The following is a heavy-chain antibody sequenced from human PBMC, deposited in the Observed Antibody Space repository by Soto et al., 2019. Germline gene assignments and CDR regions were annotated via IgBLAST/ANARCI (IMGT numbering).Heavy chain of an antibody. Sequence: PGGSLRLSCAASGFTFSSYAMHWVRQAPGKGLEYVSAISSNGGSTYYANSVKGRFTISRDNSKNTLYLQMKSLRADDTAVYFCAKDAQWLGRNFEYWGQGTQVTVSS. CDR1: GFTFSSYA. J-gene: IGHJ4*02. D-gene: IGHD6-19*01. V-gene: IGHV3-64*01. CDR2: ISSNGGST. CDR3: AKDAQWLGRNFEY.